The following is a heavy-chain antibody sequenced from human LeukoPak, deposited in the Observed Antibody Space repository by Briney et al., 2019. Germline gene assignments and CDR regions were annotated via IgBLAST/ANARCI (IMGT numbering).Heavy chain of an antibody. Sequence: ASVKVSCKASGYTFTSYAIHWVRQAPGQRLEWMGWINAGRGNTKYSQKFPGRVTITRDTSASTVHMELSSLRSEDTAVYYCASGHYSSDWSNWFDPWGQGTLVTVSS. CDR3: ASGHYSSDWSNWFDP. CDR1: GYTFTSYA. D-gene: IGHD6-19*01. V-gene: IGHV1-3*01. CDR2: INAGRGNT. J-gene: IGHJ5*02.